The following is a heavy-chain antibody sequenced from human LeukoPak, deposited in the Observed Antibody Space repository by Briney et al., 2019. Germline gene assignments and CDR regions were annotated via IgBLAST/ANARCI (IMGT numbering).Heavy chain of an antibody. CDR3: AIIAAAGYFDY. J-gene: IGHJ4*02. Sequence: VASVKVSCKASAYIFTGYYIHWARQAPGQGLEWMGWINPNSAGTNYAQKFQGRVTMTRDTSISTAYMELSRLRSDDTAVYYCAIIAAAGYFDYWGQGTLVTVSS. CDR1: AYIFTGYY. CDR2: INPNSAGT. V-gene: IGHV1-2*02. D-gene: IGHD6-13*01.